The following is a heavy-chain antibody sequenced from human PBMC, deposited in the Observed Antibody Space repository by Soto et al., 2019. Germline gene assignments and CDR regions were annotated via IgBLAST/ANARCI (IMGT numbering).Heavy chain of an antibody. V-gene: IGHV3-33*01. CDR3: ARDDDYEANAIDL. J-gene: IGHJ5*02. CDR1: GFTFSRYG. D-gene: IGHD4-17*01. CDR2: IWNDGSKQ. Sequence: GGSLRLSCVASGFTFSRYGMHWVRQAPGKGLEWVAVIWNDGSKQIYDDSVKGRFTISRDNSKNTLYLEMDSLRDEDTSVYYCARDDDYEANAIDLWGQGTLVTVSS.